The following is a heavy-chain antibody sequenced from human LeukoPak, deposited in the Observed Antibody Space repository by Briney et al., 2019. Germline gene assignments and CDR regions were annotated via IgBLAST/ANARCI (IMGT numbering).Heavy chain of an antibody. V-gene: IGHV3-30-3*01. Sequence: PGGSLRLSCAASGFTFSSCAMHWVRQAPGKGLEWVAVISYDGSNKYYADSVKGRFTISRDNSKNTLYLQMNSLRAEDTAVYYCARDSRSGSYCDYWGQGTLVTVSS. CDR3: ARDSRSGSYCDY. J-gene: IGHJ4*02. CDR2: ISYDGSNK. D-gene: IGHD1-26*01. CDR1: GFTFSSCA.